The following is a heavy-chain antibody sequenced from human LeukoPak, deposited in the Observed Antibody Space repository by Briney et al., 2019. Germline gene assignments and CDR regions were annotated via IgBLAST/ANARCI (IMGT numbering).Heavy chain of an antibody. Sequence: ASVKVSCKASGCTFTGYYMHWVRQAPGQGLEWMGWINPNSGGTNYAQKFQGRVTMTRDTSISTAYMELSRLRSDDTAVYYCARVRAGSTVVTRYFDYWGQGTLVTVSS. D-gene: IGHD4-23*01. V-gene: IGHV1-2*02. CDR3: ARVRAGSTVVTRYFDY. J-gene: IGHJ4*02. CDR2: INPNSGGT. CDR1: GCTFTGYY.